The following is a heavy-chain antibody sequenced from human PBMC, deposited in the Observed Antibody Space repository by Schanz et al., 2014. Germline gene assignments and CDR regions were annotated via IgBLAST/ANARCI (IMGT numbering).Heavy chain of an antibody. D-gene: IGHD1-26*01. Sequence: VQLVESGGGLVKPGGFLRLSCAASGFGFSSYSMNWVRQAPGKGLEWVSYISGRSRTIYYADSMKGRFTVSRDNAENALYLQMNSLRAEDTGLYFCARGGSGSHYRLDYWGQGTLVTVSS. CDR1: GFGFSSYS. CDR3: ARGGSGSHYRLDY. CDR2: ISGRSRTI. V-gene: IGHV3-48*01. J-gene: IGHJ4*02.